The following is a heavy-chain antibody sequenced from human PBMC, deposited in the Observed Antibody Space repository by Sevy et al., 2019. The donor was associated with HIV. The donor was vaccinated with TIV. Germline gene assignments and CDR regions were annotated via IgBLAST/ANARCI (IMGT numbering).Heavy chain of an antibody. J-gene: IGHJ4*02. CDR2: ISWDGGST. CDR1: GFTFADYA. Sequence: GGSLRLSCAASGFTFADYAMHWVRQAPGKGLEWVSLISWDGGSTYYADSVKGRFTISRDNSKNSLYLQMNSLRAEDTALYYCAKDISASGSDFSNWGQGTLVTVSS. D-gene: IGHD1-26*01. V-gene: IGHV3-43D*03. CDR3: AKDISASGSDFSN.